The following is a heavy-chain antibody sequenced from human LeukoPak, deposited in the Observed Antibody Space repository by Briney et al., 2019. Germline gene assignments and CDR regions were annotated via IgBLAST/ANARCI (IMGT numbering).Heavy chain of an antibody. CDR3: ARPLSDYDSSRYYEALSFDY. D-gene: IGHD3-22*01. CDR2: INPSGGST. V-gene: IGHV1-46*01. CDR1: GYTFTSYY. J-gene: IGHJ4*02. Sequence: ASVKVSCKASGYTFTSYYMHWVRQAPGQGLEWMGIINPSGGSTSYAQKFQGRVTVTRDTSTRTVYMELSSLRSEDTAVYYCARPLSDYDSSRYYEALSFDYWGQGTLVTVSS.